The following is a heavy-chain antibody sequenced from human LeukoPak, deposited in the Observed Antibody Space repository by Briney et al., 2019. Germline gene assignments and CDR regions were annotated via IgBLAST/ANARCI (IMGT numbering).Heavy chain of an antibody. CDR1: GGSISSSSYY. CDR3: ASTAGRWLQFEDY. D-gene: IGHD5-24*01. Sequence: SETLSLTCTVSGGSISSSSYYWGWIRQPPGKGLEWIGSIYYSGSTYYNPSLKSRVTISVDTSKNQFSLKLSSVTAADTAVYYCASTAGRWLQFEDYWGQGTLVTVSS. J-gene: IGHJ4*02. V-gene: IGHV4-39*01. CDR2: IYYSGST.